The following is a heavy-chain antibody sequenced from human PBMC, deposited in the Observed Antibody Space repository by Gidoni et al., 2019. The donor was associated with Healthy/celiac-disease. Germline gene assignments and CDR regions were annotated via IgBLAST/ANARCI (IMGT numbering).Heavy chain of an antibody. CDR1: GGSFSGYY. V-gene: IGHV4-34*01. D-gene: IGHD3-3*01. Sequence: QVQLQQWGAGLLKPSETLSLTCAVYGGSFSGYYWRWIRQPPGKGLEWIGEINHSGSTNYNPSLKSRVTISVDTSKNQFSLKLSSVTAADTAVYYCARDRLHYDFWRSYYYYYMDVWGKGTTVTVSS. J-gene: IGHJ6*03. CDR2: INHSGST. CDR3: ARDRLHYDFWRSYYYYYMDV.